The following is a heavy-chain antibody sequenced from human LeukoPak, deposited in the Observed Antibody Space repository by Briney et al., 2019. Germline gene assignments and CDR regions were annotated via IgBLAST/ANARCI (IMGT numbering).Heavy chain of an antibody. D-gene: IGHD1-26*01. V-gene: IGHV4-4*07. J-gene: IGHJ3*02. Sequence: SETLSLTCTVSGGSISSYYWNWIRQPAGKGLEWIGRIYTSRSTNYNPSPNSRITMSVATSKKQFSLKLSSVPAADTAVYYCATSYSGSYYDAFDIWGQGTMVTVSS. CDR1: GGSISSYY. CDR3: ATSYSGSYYDAFDI. CDR2: IYTSRST.